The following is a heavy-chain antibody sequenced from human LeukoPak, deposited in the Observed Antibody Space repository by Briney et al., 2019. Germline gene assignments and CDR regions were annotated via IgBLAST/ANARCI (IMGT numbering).Heavy chain of an antibody. D-gene: IGHD3-10*01. J-gene: IGHJ3*02. CDR3: AKDGVSSSVWAFDI. CDR1: GFTFSNYG. V-gene: IGHV3-30*02. CDR2: IRNDGSTK. Sequence: GGSLRLSCAASGFTFSNYGMHWVRQAPGKGLEWVAFIRNDGSTKYYVDSVKGRFVISRDNSRNTLYLYMNSLRAEDSAVYYCAKDGVSSSVWAFDIWGQGTMVTVSS.